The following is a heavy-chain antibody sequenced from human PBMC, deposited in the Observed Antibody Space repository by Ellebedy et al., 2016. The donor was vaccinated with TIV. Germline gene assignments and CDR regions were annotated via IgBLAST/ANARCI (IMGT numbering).Heavy chain of an antibody. Sequence: MPSETLSLTCTVSGGSISSYHLSWIRQPPGKGPEWIGYIYYSGSTNYNPSLKSRVTISVDTSKNQFSLKLNSVTTADTALYYCASQIYPDGSPFDYWGQGALVTVSS. V-gene: IGHV4-59*01. D-gene: IGHD3-10*01. CDR2: IYYSGST. CDR3: ASQIYPDGSPFDY. J-gene: IGHJ4*02. CDR1: GGSISSYH.